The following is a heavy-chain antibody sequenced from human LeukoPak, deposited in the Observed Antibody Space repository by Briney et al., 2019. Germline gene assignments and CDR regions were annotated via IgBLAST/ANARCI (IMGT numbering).Heavy chain of an antibody. V-gene: IGHV3-23*01. D-gene: IGHD3-3*01. CDR1: GFSFSSYA. Sequence: GGSLRLSCAASGFSFSSYAMSWVRQAPGKGLEWVSGIGDSGRDTYYADSVKGRFTISRDNSKNTLYLQMNSLRAEDTAVYYCAKANRFVGVVVYFDYWGQGTLVTVSS. J-gene: IGHJ4*02. CDR2: IGDSGRDT. CDR3: AKANRFVGVVVYFDY.